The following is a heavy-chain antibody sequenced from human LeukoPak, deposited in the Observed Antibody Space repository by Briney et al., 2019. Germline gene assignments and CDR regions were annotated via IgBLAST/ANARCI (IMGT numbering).Heavy chain of an antibody. CDR3: ARGARPKLWSPFKRYYYYYGMDV. Sequence: SGGSLRLSCAASGFTFSSYEMNWVRQAPGKGLEWVSYISSSGSTIYYADSVKGRFTISRDNAKNSLYLQMNRLRAEDTAVYYCARGARPKLWSPFKRYYYYYGMDVWGQGTTVTVSS. CDR1: GFTFSSYE. J-gene: IGHJ6*02. D-gene: IGHD3-10*01. CDR2: ISSSGSTI. V-gene: IGHV3-48*03.